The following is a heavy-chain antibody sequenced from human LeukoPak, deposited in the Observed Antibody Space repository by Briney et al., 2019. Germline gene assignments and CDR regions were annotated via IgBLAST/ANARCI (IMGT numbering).Heavy chain of an antibody. CDR2: ISWNSGSI. J-gene: IGHJ4*02. D-gene: IGHD3-3*01. Sequence: GGSLRLSCAASGFTFDDYAMHWVRQAPGKGLEWVSGISWNSGSIGYADSVKGRFTISRDNAKNSLYLQMNSLRAEDTALYYCASRYDFWSGYPFDYWGQGTLVTVSS. CDR1: GFTFDDYA. V-gene: IGHV3-9*01. CDR3: ASRYDFWSGYPFDY.